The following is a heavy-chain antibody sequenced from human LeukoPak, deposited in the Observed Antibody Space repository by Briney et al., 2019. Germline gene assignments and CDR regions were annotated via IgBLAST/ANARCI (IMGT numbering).Heavy chain of an antibody. Sequence: SETLSLTCTVSGRSISSYCWSWIRQPPGKGLEWVGSIYYSVSPNYNPSLKSRVTISVDTSKNQFSLNLGSLNAADTAVYYCARQPYRSGAYYFDYWGQGALITVSS. J-gene: IGHJ4*02. CDR2: IYYSVSP. V-gene: IGHV4-59*08. CDR3: ARQPYRSGAYYFDY. CDR1: GRSISSYC. D-gene: IGHD2-15*01.